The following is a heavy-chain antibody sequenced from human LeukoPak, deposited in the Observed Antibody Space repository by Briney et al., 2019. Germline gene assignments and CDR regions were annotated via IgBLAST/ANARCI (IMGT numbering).Heavy chain of an antibody. D-gene: IGHD6-6*01. V-gene: IGHV1-2*02. CDR2: ISPNSGGT. Sequence: ASVNVSCKASGYTFTGYYMNWVRQAPGQGLEWMGWISPNSGGTNYAQKFQGRVTMTSDTSINTGYMELSSLKSDDTAVYYCVRKSAARRTSEFDYWGQGSLVTVSS. J-gene: IGHJ4*02. CDR3: VRKSAARRTSEFDY. CDR1: GYTFTGYY.